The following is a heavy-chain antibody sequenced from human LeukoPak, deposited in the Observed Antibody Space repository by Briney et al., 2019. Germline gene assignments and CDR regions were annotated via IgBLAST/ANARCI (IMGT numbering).Heavy chain of an antibody. CDR3: ATVGPYCSGGSCYDY. V-gene: IGHV3-30-3*01. D-gene: IGHD2-15*01. J-gene: IGHJ4*02. CDR2: ISYDGSNK. CDR1: GFTFSSYA. Sequence: PGRSLRLSCAASGFTFSSYAMHWVRQAPGKGLEWVAVISYDGSNKYYADSVKGRFTISRDNAKNSLYLQMSSLRAEDTAVYYCATVGPYCSGGSCYDYWGQGTLVTVSS.